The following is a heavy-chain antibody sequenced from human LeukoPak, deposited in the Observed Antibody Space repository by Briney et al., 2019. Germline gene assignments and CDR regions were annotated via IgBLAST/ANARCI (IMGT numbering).Heavy chain of an antibody. CDR2: IYRSGSS. V-gene: IGHV4-61*02. CDR1: GGSISSGSYY. Sequence: SQTLSLTCTVSGGSISSGSYYWNWIRQPAGKGLEWIGRIYRSGSSNYNPSLKSRVTVSVDTSKNQFSLKLSSVTAADPAVYYCARQTGSGLFILPGGQGTLVTVSS. J-gene: IGHJ4*02. D-gene: IGHD3/OR15-3a*01. CDR3: ARQTGSGLFILP.